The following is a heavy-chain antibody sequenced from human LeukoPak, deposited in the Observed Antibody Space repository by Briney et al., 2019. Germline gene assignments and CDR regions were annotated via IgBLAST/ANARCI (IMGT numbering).Heavy chain of an antibody. CDR1: GYTFTGYY. V-gene: IGHV1-2*02. J-gene: IGHJ5*02. D-gene: IGHD3-3*01. CDR2: INPNSGGT. Sequence: ASVKVSCKASGYTFTGYYMHWVRQAPGQGLEWMGWINPNSGGTNYAQKFQGRVTMTRDTSISTAYMELSRLRSDDTAVYYCAREVSYDFWSGYSNWFDPWGQGTLVTVSS. CDR3: AREVSYDFWSGYSNWFDP.